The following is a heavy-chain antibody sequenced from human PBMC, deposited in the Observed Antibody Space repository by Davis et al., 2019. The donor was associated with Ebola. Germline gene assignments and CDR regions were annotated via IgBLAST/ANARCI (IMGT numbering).Heavy chain of an antibody. V-gene: IGHV3-11*01. CDR2: ISSSGSTI. Sequence: GESLKISCAASGFTFSDYYMSWIRQAPGKGLAWVSYISSSGSTIYYADSVKGRFTISRDNAKKSLYLQMNSLRAEDTAVYYCARRFIAARFLVVYGMDVWGQGTTVTVSS. D-gene: IGHD6-6*01. CDR3: ARRFIAARFLVVYGMDV. CDR1: GFTFSDYY. J-gene: IGHJ6*02.